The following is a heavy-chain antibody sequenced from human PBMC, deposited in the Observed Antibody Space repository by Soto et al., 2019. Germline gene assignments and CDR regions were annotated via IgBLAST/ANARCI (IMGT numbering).Heavy chain of an antibody. CDR3: AKDTYKVVAGQGGYFEP. CDR1: GFTFSSYG. D-gene: IGHD6-19*01. CDR2: ISYDGRNK. J-gene: IGHJ5*02. Sequence: GVSLRLSCAASGFTFSSYGMHWVRQAPGKGLERVAVISYDGRNKYYADSVKGRLTISRDNSKNTLYLQMNSLRAEDTAVYYCAKDTYKVVAGQGGYFEPWGQGTLVTFSS. V-gene: IGHV3-30*18.